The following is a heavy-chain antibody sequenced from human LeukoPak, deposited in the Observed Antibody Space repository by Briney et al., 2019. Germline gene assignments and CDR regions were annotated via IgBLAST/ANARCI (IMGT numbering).Heavy chain of an antibody. J-gene: IGHJ4*02. CDR1: GYTFTSYD. CDR2: MNPNSGNT. Sequence: ASVTASCKASGYTFTSYDINWVRQATGQGLEWMGWMNPNSGNTGYAQKFEGRVTMTRNTSITTAYMELTSLRSEATAVYSCARGAYGASPVDYWGQGTLVTVSS. CDR3: ARGAYGASPVDY. V-gene: IGHV1-8*01. D-gene: IGHD4-17*01.